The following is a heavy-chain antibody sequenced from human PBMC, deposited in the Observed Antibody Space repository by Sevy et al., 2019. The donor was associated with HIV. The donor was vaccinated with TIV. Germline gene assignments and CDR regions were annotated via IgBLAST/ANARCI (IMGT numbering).Heavy chain of an antibody. J-gene: IGHJ4*02. CDR2: TRNRANGYTT. V-gene: IGHV3-72*01. CDR1: GFILSDHY. CDR3: HLDVAAALAY. Sequence: GGSLRLSCAASGFILSDHYMDWVRQAPGKGLEWVGRTRNRANGYTTEYAASVKGRFTISRDDSKNTLYLQMNSLKSEDTAVYYCHLDVAAALAYWGQGTLVTVSS. D-gene: IGHD6-13*01.